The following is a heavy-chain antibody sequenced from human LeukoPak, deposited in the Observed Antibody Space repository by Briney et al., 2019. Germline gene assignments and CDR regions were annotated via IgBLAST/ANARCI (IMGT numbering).Heavy chain of an antibody. J-gene: IGHJ4*02. CDR1: GGSISSGGYY. CDR2: IYYSGST. D-gene: IGHD5-24*01. Sequence: SQTLSLTCTVSGGSISSGGYYWSWIRQHPGKGLAWIGYIYYSGSTYYNPSLKSRVTISVDTSKNQFSLKLSSVTAADMAVYYCASGMATIRYFDYWGQGTLVTVSS. V-gene: IGHV4-31*03. CDR3: ASGMATIRYFDY.